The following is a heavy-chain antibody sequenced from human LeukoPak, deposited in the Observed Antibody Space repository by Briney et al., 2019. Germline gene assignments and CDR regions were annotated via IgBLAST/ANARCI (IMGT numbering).Heavy chain of an antibody. CDR3: AKTPTALVRGGYYFDS. D-gene: IGHD6-6*01. Sequence: SETLSLTCAVYGGSFSDYYWNWIRQPPGKGLEWIGEINHSGSTNYNPSLKTRVTITVDTSKNQFSLKLNSVTAADTAVYFCAKTPTALVRGGYYFDSWGRGTLVTVSS. J-gene: IGHJ4*02. CDR2: INHSGST. CDR1: GGSFSDYY. V-gene: IGHV4-34*01.